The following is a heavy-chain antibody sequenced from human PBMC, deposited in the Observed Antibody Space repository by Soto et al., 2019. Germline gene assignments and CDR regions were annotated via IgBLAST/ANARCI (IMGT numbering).Heavy chain of an antibody. CDR1: GGSFSGYY. CDR2: INHSGST. V-gene: IGHV4-34*01. J-gene: IGHJ3*02. CDR3: ARERGSLLNAFDI. D-gene: IGHD3-16*01. Sequence: PSETLSLTCAVYGGSFSGYYWSWIRQPPGKGLEWIGEINHSGSTNYNPSLKSRVTISVDTSKNQLSLKLSSVTAADTAVYYCARERGSLLNAFDIWGQGTMVTVSS.